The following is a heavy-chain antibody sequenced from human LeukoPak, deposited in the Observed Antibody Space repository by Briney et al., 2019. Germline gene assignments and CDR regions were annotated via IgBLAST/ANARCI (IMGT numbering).Heavy chain of an antibody. V-gene: IGHV3-21*01. CDR3: ARVGYGSGSYFESEYFDY. D-gene: IGHD3-10*01. CDR1: GFTFSSYS. J-gene: IGHJ4*02. Sequence: PGGSLRLSCAASGFTFSSYSMNWVRQAPGKGLEWVSSISSSSSYKYYADSVKGRFTISRDNAKNSLYLQMNSLRAEDTAVYYCARVGYGSGSYFESEYFDYWGQGTLVTVSS. CDR2: ISSSSSYK.